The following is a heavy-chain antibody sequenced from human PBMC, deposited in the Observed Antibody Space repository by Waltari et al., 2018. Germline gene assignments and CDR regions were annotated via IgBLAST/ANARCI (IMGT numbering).Heavy chain of an antibody. J-gene: IGHJ3*02. V-gene: IGHV4-39*01. Sequence: QLQLQESGPGLVKPSETLSLTCTVSGGSISSSSYYWGWIRQPPGKGLEWIGSIYYSGSTYYNPSLKSRVTISVDTSKNQYSLKLSSVTAADTAVYYCARLHYDSSGQDAFDIWGQGTMVTVSS. CDR2: IYYSGST. D-gene: IGHD3-22*01. CDR3: ARLHYDSSGQDAFDI. CDR1: GGSISSSSYY.